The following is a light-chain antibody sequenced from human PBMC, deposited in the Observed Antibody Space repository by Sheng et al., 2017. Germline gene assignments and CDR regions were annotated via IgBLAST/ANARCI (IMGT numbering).Light chain of an antibody. Sequence: DIQMTQSPSSLSASVGARVTITCQSSQDITNYLNWYQQKPGKAPKLLIYDASHLQGGVPSRFSGSGSGTDFTFTISSLQPEDIATYFCQQYDNFPVTFGGGTKVEIE. CDR3: QQYDNFPVT. J-gene: IGKJ4*01. V-gene: IGKV1-33*01. CDR2: DAS. CDR1: QDITNY.